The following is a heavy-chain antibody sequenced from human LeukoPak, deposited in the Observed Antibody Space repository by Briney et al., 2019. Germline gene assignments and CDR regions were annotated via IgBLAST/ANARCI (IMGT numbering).Heavy chain of an antibody. Sequence: GGSLRLSCAASGFIFSSYSMSWVRQAPGKGLEWVGRIKSKTDGGTTDYAAPVKGRFTISRDDSKNTPYLQMNSLKTEDTAVYYCSTTYYYDSSEGYWGQGTLVTVSS. CDR2: IKSKTDGGTT. V-gene: IGHV3-15*01. D-gene: IGHD3-22*01. J-gene: IGHJ4*02. CDR1: GFIFSSYS. CDR3: STTYYYDSSEGY.